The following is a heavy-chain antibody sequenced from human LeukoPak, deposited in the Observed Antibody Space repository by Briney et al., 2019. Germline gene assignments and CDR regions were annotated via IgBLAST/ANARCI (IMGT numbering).Heavy chain of an antibody. V-gene: IGHV3-23*01. Sequence: GGSLRLSCAGSGFTFRIYAMSWVRQAPGKGLERVSAISGSGGSTYYADSVKGRFTISRDNSKNTLYLQMNSLRVEDTAVYYCARPPYGRDVYNYFDYWGQGTPVTVSS. CDR2: ISGSGGST. D-gene: IGHD5-24*01. CDR1: GFTFRIYA. CDR3: ARPPYGRDVYNYFDY. J-gene: IGHJ4*02.